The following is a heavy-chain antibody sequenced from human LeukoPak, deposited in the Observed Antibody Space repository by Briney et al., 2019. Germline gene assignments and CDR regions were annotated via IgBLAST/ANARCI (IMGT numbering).Heavy chain of an antibody. Sequence: SETLSLTCTVSGGSVSSGSYYWSWIRQPPGKGLEWIGSIYYSGSTYYNPSLKSRVTISVDTSKNQFSLKLSSVTAADTAVYYCARIQLWLPVDYWGQGTLVTVSS. D-gene: IGHD5-18*01. J-gene: IGHJ4*02. CDR3: ARIQLWLPVDY. CDR1: GGSVSSGSYY. CDR2: IYYSGST. V-gene: IGHV4-39*01.